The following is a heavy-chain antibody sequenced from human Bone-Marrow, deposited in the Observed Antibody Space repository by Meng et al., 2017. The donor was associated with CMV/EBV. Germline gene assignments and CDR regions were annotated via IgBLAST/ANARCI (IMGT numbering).Heavy chain of an antibody. J-gene: IGHJ5*02. D-gene: IGHD3-22*01. CDR1: SISSGGYY. Sequence: SISSGGYYWSWIRQHPGKGLEWIGYIYYSGSTYYNPSLKSRVTISVDTSKNQFSLKLSSVTAADTAVYYCARASSGYYHVWAPNWFDPWGQGTLVTSPQ. CDR2: IYYSGST. V-gene: IGHV4-31*02. CDR3: ARASSGYYHVWAPNWFDP.